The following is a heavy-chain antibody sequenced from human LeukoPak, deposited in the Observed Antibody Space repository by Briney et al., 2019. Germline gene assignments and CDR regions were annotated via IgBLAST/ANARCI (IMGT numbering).Heavy chain of an antibody. D-gene: IGHD5-18*01. CDR1: GYTFTTYD. V-gene: IGHV1-8*01. CDR3: AKNVRDTGTFDY. J-gene: IGHJ4*02. CDR2: MNPNSGNT. Sequence: ASVKVSCKAFGYTFTTYDINWVRQATGQGLEWMGWMNPNSGNTGYAQRFQGRVTMTRDTSISTAYMELNSLTSEDTAVYYCAKNVRDTGTFDYWGQGTLVTVSS.